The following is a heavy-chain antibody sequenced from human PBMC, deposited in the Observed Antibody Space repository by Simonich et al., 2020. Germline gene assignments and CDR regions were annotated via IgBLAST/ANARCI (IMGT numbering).Heavy chain of an antibody. CDR1: GFTFSSYS. D-gene: IGHD6-19*01. CDR2: ISSSSSYI. CDR3: ARWIAVAGTGAYGMDV. J-gene: IGHJ6*02. V-gene: IGHV3-21*01. Sequence: EVQLVESGGGLVKPGGSLRLSCAASGFTFSSYSMTWVRQGQRKGLAWVSSISSSSSYIYYADSVKGLFTISRDNAKNSLYLQMNSLRAEDTAVYYCARWIAVAGTGAYGMDVWGQGTTVTVSS.